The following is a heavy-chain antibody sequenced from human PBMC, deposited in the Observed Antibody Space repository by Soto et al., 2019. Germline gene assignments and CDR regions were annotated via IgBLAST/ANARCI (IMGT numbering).Heavy chain of an antibody. D-gene: IGHD1-26*01. Sequence: QVQLEQSGAEVKKPGASVKVSCKASGFTFTGHYIHWVRQAPGQGLEGMGWINPNSGGTSYAQKFQGRVTMTRDTSITTAYMELSRLSSDDTAVYYCAKSGSFSRPSLGYFDYWGQGTLVTVSS. CDR3: AKSGSFSRPSLGYFDY. V-gene: IGHV1-2*02. CDR2: INPNSGGT. J-gene: IGHJ4*02. CDR1: GFTFTGHY.